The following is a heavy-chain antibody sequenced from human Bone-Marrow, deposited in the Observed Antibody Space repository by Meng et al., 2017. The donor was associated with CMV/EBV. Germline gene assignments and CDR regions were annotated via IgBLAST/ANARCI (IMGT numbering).Heavy chain of an antibody. CDR2: MKHDGSEK. D-gene: IGHD6-13*01. Sequence: GESLKISCAASGFTFRNYWMSWVRQAPGKGLEWVANMKHDGSEKYYVDSVKGRFTISRDNAKNSLYLQMNSLRAEDTAVYYCAREGAAADDGFDYWGQGTLVTVSS. J-gene: IGHJ4*02. V-gene: IGHV3-7*01. CDR1: GFTFRNYW. CDR3: AREGAAADDGFDY.